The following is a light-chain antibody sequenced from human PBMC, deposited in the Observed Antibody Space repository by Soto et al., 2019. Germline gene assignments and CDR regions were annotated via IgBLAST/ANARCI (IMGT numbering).Light chain of an antibody. J-gene: IGLJ2*01. Sequence: QSALTQPASVSGSPGQSITISCTGTSSDVGVYNYVSWYQQHPGKAAKLMIYDVSNRPSGVSNRFSGSKSGNTASLTISGLQAEDEADYYCSSYTSSSTPVVFGGGTQLTVL. V-gene: IGLV2-14*01. CDR3: SSYTSSSTPVV. CDR2: DVS. CDR1: SSDVGVYNY.